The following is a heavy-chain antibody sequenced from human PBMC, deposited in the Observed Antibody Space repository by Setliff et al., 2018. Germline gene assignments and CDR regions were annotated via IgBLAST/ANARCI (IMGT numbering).Heavy chain of an antibody. Sequence: VASVKVSCKASGGTFSSYAISWVRQAPGQGLEWMGRIIPIFGTANYAQKFQGRVTITADKSTSTAYMELSSLRSDDTAVYYCARGRDFWSGYLVYWGQGTLVTVSS. D-gene: IGHD3-3*01. V-gene: IGHV1-69*06. CDR1: GGTFSSYA. CDR2: IIPIFGTA. CDR3: ARGRDFWSGYLVY. J-gene: IGHJ4*02.